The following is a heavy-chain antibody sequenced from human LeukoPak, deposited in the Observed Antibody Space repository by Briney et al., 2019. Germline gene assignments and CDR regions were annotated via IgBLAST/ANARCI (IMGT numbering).Heavy chain of an antibody. Sequence: SETLSLTCAVYGGPFSGYYWSWIRQPPGKGLEWIGEINHSGSTNYNPSLKSRVTISVDTSKNQFSLKLRSVTAADTAVYYCARGGWKGRFDYWGQGTLVTVSS. CDR1: GGPFSGYY. CDR3: ARGGWKGRFDY. V-gene: IGHV4-34*01. CDR2: INHSGST. J-gene: IGHJ4*02. D-gene: IGHD1-1*01.